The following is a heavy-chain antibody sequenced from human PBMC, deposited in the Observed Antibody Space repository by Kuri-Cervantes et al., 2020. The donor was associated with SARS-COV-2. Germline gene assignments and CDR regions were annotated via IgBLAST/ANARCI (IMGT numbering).Heavy chain of an antibody. D-gene: IGHD3-3*01. CDR1: GGSISSSSYY. CDR2: IYYTGST. V-gene: IGHV4-39*01. J-gene: IGHJ4*02. CDR3: ARLEV. Sequence: SETLSLTCTVSGGSISSSSYYWGWIRQPPGKGLEWIGSIYYTGSTFYNPSLKSRVTISVDTSKNQYSLKLTSVTAADAAVYYCARLEVWGPGTLVTVSS.